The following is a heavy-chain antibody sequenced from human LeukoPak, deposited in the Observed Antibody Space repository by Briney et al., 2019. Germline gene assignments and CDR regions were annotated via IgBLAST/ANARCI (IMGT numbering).Heavy chain of an antibody. CDR1: GSTFSSYA. Sequence: GGSRRLSWAASGSTFSSYAMHWVGQAQGKGLEWVGRIKSKTDGGTTDYAAPVKGRFTISRDDSKNTLYLHMNSLKIEDTAVYYCTRDLAFWGQGTLVIVSS. J-gene: IGHJ4*02. V-gene: IGHV3-15*01. CDR3: TRDLAF. CDR2: IKSKTDGGTT.